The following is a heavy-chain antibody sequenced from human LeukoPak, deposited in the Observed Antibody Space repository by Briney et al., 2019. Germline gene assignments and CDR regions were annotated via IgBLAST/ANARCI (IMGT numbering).Heavy chain of an antibody. D-gene: IGHD6-19*01. CDR2: ISYDGSNK. CDR1: GFSFSDYA. Sequence: GGSLRLYCAASGFSFSDYAMHWVRQAPGKGLEWVAVISYDGSNKYYIDSVKGRFTISRDNSKNALSLQMNSLRAEDTAVYYCSMDLRTAVADWFDPWGQGTLVTVSS. J-gene: IGHJ5*02. V-gene: IGHV3-30*04. CDR3: SMDLRTAVADWFDP.